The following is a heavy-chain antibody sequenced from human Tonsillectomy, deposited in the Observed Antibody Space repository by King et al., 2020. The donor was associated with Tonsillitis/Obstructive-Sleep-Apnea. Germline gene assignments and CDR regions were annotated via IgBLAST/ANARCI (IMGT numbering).Heavy chain of an antibody. Sequence: QLQESGPGLVKPSETLSLTCTVSGGSISSSSYYWGWIRQPPGKGLEWIGSIYYSGSTYYNPSLKSRVTISVDTSKNQFSLKLSSVTAADTAVYYCARQGVLRFLEWLLPPAAGVDYWGQGTLVTVSS. CDR3: ARQGVLRFLEWLLPPAAGVDY. J-gene: IGHJ4*02. D-gene: IGHD3-3*01. CDR1: GGSISSSSYY. V-gene: IGHV4-39*01. CDR2: IYYSGST.